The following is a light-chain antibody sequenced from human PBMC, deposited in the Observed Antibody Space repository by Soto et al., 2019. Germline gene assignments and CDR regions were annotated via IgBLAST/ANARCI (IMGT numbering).Light chain of an antibody. CDR2: NND. CDR3: AAWDDSLSGLYV. V-gene: IGLV1-44*01. CDR1: SSNIGTYT. Sequence: QSVLTQPPSASGTPGQRVTISCSGSSSNIGTYTVNWYQQLPGTAPKLLIYNNDQRPSGVPGRFSGFKYGTAASLAISGLQSEDEAEYYCAAWDDSLSGLYVFGTATKLTVL. J-gene: IGLJ1*01.